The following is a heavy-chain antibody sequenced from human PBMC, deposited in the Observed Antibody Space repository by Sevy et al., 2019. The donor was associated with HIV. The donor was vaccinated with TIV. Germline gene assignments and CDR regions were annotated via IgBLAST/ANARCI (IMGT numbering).Heavy chain of an antibody. V-gene: IGHV3-23*01. Sequence: GGSLRLSCAASGFTFSKYSMSWVRQPPGKGLEWVSTLSFGCGEINYADSVKGRFTISRDNSKSSVYLQMNNLGPEDTAVYYCAREGCTKPHDYWGQGTLVTVPQ. CDR1: GFTFSKYS. CDR2: LSFGCGEI. D-gene: IGHD2-8*01. CDR3: AREGCTKPHDY. J-gene: IGHJ4*02.